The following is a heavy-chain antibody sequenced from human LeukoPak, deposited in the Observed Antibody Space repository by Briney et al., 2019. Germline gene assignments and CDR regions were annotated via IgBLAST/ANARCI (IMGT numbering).Heavy chain of an antibody. CDR3: ARANCSSTSCDSKYYLDY. CDR2: INHSGST. V-gene: IGHV4-34*01. Sequence: GSLRLSCAASGFTFSSYAMSWVRQPPGKGLEWIGEINHSGSTNYNPSLKSRVTISVDTSKNQFSLKLSSVTAADTAVYYCARANCSSTSCDSKYYLDYWGQGTLVTVSS. J-gene: IGHJ4*02. D-gene: IGHD2-2*01. CDR1: GFTFSSYA.